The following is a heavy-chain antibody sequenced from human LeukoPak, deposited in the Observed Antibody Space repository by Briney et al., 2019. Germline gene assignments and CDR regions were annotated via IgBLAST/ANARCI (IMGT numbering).Heavy chain of an antibody. CDR3: ARDCTGGSCYPPSDAFDI. CDR1: GGSVSSYY. V-gene: IGHV4-59*02. D-gene: IGHD2-15*01. Sequence: SESLSLTCTVSGGSVSSYYWSWVRQPPGQGLEWIGYAYYGGTTSYSPSLKSRVTMSIDRSKIQFSLTLFSVTAADTAIYYCARDCTGGSCYPPSDAFDIWGQGTKVTVSS. J-gene: IGHJ3*02. CDR2: AYYGGTT.